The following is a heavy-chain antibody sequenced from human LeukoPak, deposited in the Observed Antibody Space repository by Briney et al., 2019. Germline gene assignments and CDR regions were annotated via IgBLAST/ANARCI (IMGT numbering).Heavy chain of an antibody. J-gene: IGHJ5*02. D-gene: IGHD6-13*01. CDR1: GDSVSSNSAA. CDR3: ARDKAAAGTHWFDP. CDR2: TYYRSKWYN. V-gene: IGHV6-1*01. Sequence: SQTLSLTCAISGDSVSSNSAAWNWIRQSPSRGLECLGRTYYRSKWYNEYAVSVKSRITINPDTSKNQFSLQLNSVTPEGTAVYYCARDKAAAGTHWFDPWGQGTLVTVSS.